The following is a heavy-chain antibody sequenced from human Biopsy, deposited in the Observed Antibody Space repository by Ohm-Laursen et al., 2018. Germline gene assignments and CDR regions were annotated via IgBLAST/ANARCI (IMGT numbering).Heavy chain of an antibody. V-gene: IGHV4-34*01. CDR2: INHSGST. D-gene: IGHD3-3*01. J-gene: IGHJ4*02. Sequence: ETLSLTCTVSGGSFSGTYWSWIRQTPGKGLEWIGEINHSGSTKYNPSFESRVTISVDTSKNQLSLNLFSVTAADAARYFCARGEYYAYWSGARKLNYFDYWGQGTLVIVSS. CDR3: ARGEYYAYWSGARKLNYFDY. CDR1: GGSFSGTY.